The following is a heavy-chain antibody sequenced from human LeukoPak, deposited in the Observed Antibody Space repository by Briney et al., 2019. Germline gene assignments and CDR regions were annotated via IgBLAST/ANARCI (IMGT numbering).Heavy chain of an antibody. CDR1: GFTFSSYG. Sequence: GGSLRLSCAASGFTFSSYGMHWVRQAPGKGLEWVAFIRYDGSNKYYADSVKGRFTISRDNSKNTLYLQMNSLRAEDTAVYYCAKAGLIAAAGKSPHLGYWGQGTLVTVSS. V-gene: IGHV3-30*02. D-gene: IGHD6-13*01. CDR2: IRYDGSNK. CDR3: AKAGLIAAAGKSPHLGY. J-gene: IGHJ4*02.